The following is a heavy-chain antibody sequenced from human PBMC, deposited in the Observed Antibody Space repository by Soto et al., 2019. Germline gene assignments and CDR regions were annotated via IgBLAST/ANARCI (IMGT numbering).Heavy chain of an antibody. V-gene: IGHV1-69*02. Sequence: QVQLVQSGAEVKKPGSSVKVSCKASGGTFSSYTISWVRQAPGQGLEWMGRIIPILGIANYAQKFQGRVTITADKSTSTAYMELSSLRSEDTAVYYCARPPSSSWSGLWYWGQGTLVTVSS. CDR2: IIPILGIA. CDR3: ARPPSSSWSGLWY. D-gene: IGHD6-13*01. CDR1: GGTFSSYT. J-gene: IGHJ4*02.